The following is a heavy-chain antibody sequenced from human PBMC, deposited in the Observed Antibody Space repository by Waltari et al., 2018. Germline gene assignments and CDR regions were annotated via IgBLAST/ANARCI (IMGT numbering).Heavy chain of an antibody. J-gene: IGHJ4*02. CDR3: VREGTFCTGGGCGPLDF. V-gene: IGHV3-7*01. CDR1: GFPFSSYW. Sequence: VQLVESGGGWVQPGGSLRLSCAASGFPFSSYWMIWVRQAPGKGLEVVANIKQDGNEEYYGDSVKGRITISRDNAKNSLHLQMSSLRPEDTAVYYCVREGTFCTGGGCGPLDFWGQGTLVTVSS. D-gene: IGHD2-8*02. CDR2: IKQDGNEE.